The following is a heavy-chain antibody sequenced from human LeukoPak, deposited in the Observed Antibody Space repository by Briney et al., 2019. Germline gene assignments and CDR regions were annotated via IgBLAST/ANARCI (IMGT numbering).Heavy chain of an antibody. D-gene: IGHD3-22*01. CDR2: INTSGGST. Sequence: ASVTVSCKASGYTFTSYYMHWVRQAPGQGLEWMGIINTSGGSTSYAQKFQGRVTMTRDMSTSTVYMELSSLRSEDTAVYYCARDGNLLYYYDSSGYLGDAFDIWGQGTMVTVSS. V-gene: IGHV1-46*01. J-gene: IGHJ3*02. CDR3: ARDGNLLYYYDSSGYLGDAFDI. CDR1: GYTFTSYY.